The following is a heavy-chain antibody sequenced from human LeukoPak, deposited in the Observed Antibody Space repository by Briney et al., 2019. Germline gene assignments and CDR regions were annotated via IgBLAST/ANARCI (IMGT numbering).Heavy chain of an antibody. CDR3: ARCDSSGYSLYYFDY. V-gene: IGHV1-69*05. CDR1: GYTFTSYG. Sequence: SVKVSCKASGYTFTSYGISWVRQAPGQGLEWMGGIIPIFSTANCAQKFQGRVTITTDESTSTAYMELSSLRSEDTAVYYCARCDSSGYSLYYFDYWGQGTLVTVSS. CDR2: IIPIFSTA. J-gene: IGHJ4*02. D-gene: IGHD3-22*01.